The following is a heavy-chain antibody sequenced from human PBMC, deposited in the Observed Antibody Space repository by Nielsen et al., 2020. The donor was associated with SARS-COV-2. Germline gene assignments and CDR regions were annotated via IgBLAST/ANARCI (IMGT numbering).Heavy chain of an antibody. Sequence: VRQAPGKGLEWVAVISYDGSNKYYADSVKGRFTISRDNSKNTLYLQMNSLRAEDTAVYYCAKDDQDGYYYDSSGYYNYGMDVWGQGTTGTVSS. J-gene: IGHJ6*02. V-gene: IGHV3-30*18. CDR3: AKDDQDGYYYDSSGYYNYGMDV. CDR2: ISYDGSNK. D-gene: IGHD3-22*01.